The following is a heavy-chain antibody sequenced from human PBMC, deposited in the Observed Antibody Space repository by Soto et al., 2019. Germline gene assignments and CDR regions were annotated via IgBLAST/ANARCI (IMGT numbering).Heavy chain of an antibody. CDR1: GGSISSGGYY. V-gene: IGHV4-31*03. Sequence: QVQLQESGPGLVKPSQTLSLTCPVSGGSISSGGYYWSWIRQHPGKGPEWIGYIYYSGSTYYNPSLKSRVTISADTSNDQLSLKLSSVTAADTDAYYCARDEYSRSWHRLDYRGQRTLVTVSS. D-gene: IGHD6-13*01. CDR2: IYYSGST. J-gene: IGHJ4*02. CDR3: ARDEYSRSWHRLDY.